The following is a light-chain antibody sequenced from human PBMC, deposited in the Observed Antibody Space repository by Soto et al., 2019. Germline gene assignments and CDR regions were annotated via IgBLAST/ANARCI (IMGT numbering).Light chain of an antibody. CDR2: DDN. Sequence: SYELTQPPSVSVAPGQTARITCGRNIIGYKSVHWYQQRPGKAPVLVVYDDNRRPSGIPERFSGSNSGNTATRTISMVEAGDEADYYCQVWDSSRDNHVFGTGTKV. CDR3: QVWDSSRDNHV. CDR1: IIGYKS. V-gene: IGLV3-21*02. J-gene: IGLJ1*01.